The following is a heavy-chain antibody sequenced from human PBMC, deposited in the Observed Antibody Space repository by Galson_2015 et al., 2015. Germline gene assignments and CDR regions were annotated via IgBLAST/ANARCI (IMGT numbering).Heavy chain of an antibody. J-gene: IGHJ6*02. CDR3: AGDLYNPNYDHYDINV. CDR1: GTTFTYYV. V-gene: IGHV1-69*13. CDR2: IIPVFGTP. Sequence: SVKVSCKASGTTFTYYVISWVRQAPGQGLEWMGGIIPVFGTPDYAQKFQGRLTIIADESTSTVYMELSRLRSEDTAIYYCAGDLYNPNYDHYDINVWGQGTTVTVSS. D-gene: IGHD5-12*01.